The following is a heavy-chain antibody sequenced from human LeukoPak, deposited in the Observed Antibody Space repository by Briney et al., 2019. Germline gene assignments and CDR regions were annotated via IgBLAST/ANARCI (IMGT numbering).Heavy chain of an antibody. CDR3: ARRGSGGSLLN. V-gene: IGHV4-59*08. D-gene: IGHD2-15*01. J-gene: IGHJ4*02. Sequence: SETLSRTCTVSGGSISSYYSSWVRQPPGKGLEWIGYIYYSGSTNYNPSLKSRVTISVDTSKNQFSLKLSSVTAADTAVYYCARRGSGGSLLNWGQGTLVTVSS. CDR2: IYYSGST. CDR1: GGSISSYY.